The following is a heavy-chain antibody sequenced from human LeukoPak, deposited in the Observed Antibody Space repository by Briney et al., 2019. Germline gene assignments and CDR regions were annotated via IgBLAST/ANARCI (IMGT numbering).Heavy chain of an antibody. Sequence: GGSLRLSCAASEFSVGSNYMTWVRQAPGKGLEWVSLIYSGGSTYYADPVKGRFAISRDNSKNTLYLQMNSLRAEDTAVYYCARTTVGGLEHYYYYYMDVWGKGTRVTISS. J-gene: IGHJ6*03. V-gene: IGHV3-66*01. D-gene: IGHD3-16*01. CDR3: ARTTVGGLEHYYYYYMDV. CDR1: EFSVGSNY. CDR2: IYSGGST.